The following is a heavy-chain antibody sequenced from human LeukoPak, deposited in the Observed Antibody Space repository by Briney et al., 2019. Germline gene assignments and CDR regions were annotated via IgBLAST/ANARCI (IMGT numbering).Heavy chain of an antibody. CDR2: IKSKAAGGTA. CDR1: GVTFTDAW. D-gene: IGHD4-17*01. J-gene: IGHJ4*02. CDR3: ATEYYGAYNS. V-gene: IGHV3-15*01. Sequence: GGSLRLSCAVSGVTFTDAWMSWVRQAPGKGLEWVARIKSKAAGGTADYAAPVNGRFAISRDDSRDTLYLQMNSLKTEDIAVYFCATEYYGAYNSWGQGTLVTVSS.